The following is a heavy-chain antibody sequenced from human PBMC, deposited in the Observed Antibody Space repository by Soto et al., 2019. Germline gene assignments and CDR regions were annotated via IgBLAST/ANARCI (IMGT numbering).Heavy chain of an antibody. CDR1: GYTFTHYA. CDR2: INAGSGNT. Sequence: QVQLVQSGAEVKKPGASVKVSCTASGYTFTHYAIHWVRHAPGQRLEWMGFINAGSGNTKYSQTFQGRLTFTKDTSASTAYMGLSRLGSEDPAIYYCARGFAAGGAWGQGTLVNVSS. D-gene: IGHD6-13*01. V-gene: IGHV1-3*01. CDR3: ARGFAAGGA. J-gene: IGHJ5*02.